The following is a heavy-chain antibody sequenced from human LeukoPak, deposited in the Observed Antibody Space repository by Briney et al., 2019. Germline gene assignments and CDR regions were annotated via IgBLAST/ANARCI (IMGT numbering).Heavy chain of an antibody. Sequence: SETLSLTCTVSGGSITNNNYYWDWIRQPPGKGLEWIGDFYYSGSTHYNPSLKSRVTISIDKSKNQFSLKLTYVTAADTAVYYCAKDPHTGIAPDYWGQGTLVTVSS. CDR1: GGSITNNNYY. D-gene: IGHD5-18*01. CDR3: AKDPHTGIAPDY. J-gene: IGHJ4*02. V-gene: IGHV4-39*07. CDR2: FYYSGST.